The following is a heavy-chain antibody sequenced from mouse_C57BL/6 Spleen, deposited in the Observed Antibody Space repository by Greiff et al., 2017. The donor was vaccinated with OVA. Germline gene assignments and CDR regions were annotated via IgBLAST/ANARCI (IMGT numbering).Heavy chain of an antibody. CDR1: GYTFTSYW. CDR3: ARSLYYGSSYWYFDV. CDR2: IHPNSGST. D-gene: IGHD1-1*01. J-gene: IGHJ1*03. V-gene: IGHV1-64*01. Sequence: QLPGAELVKPGASVKLSCKASGYTFTSYWMHWVKQRPGQGLEWIGMIHPNSGSTNYNEKFKSKATLTVDKSSSTAYMQLSSLTSEDSAVYYCARSLYYGSSYWYFDVWGTGTTVTVSS.